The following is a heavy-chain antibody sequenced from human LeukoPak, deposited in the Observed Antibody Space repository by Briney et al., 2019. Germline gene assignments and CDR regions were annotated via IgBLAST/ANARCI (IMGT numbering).Heavy chain of an antibody. V-gene: IGHV4-30-4*01. Sequence: TASQTVSLICTVSGGSLSSVDYYWSWIRQPPGKGLEWIGYIYYSGSTYYNPSLKSRVTISVDTSNNQFSLKLSSVTAADTAAYYCARALATPYYFDYWGQGTLVTVSS. CDR1: GGSLSSVDYY. D-gene: IGHD5-12*01. CDR3: ARALATPYYFDY. CDR2: IYYSGST. J-gene: IGHJ4*02.